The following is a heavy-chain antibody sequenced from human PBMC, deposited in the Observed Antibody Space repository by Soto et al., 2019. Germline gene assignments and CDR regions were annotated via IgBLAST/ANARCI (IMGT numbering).Heavy chain of an antibody. Sequence: QVQLLQSAAELKRPGSSVTVSCEASGGTFTNLAISWVRRAPGQGLEWMGGIIPVYAITNYAQKFQGRVTISASESTSTVILQLSSLKSEDTADYYCVGAFGLPVAVPNAHHYYNMDVWGPGTTVTVSS. D-gene: IGHD6-19*01. V-gene: IGHV1-69*12. CDR1: GGTFTNLA. CDR2: IIPVYAIT. J-gene: IGHJ6*02. CDR3: VGAFGLPVAVPNAHHYYNMDV.